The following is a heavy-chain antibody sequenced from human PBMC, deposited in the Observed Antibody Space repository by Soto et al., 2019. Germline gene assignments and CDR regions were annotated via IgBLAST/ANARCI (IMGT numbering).Heavy chain of an antibody. CDR3: AHSGNYYDSSGYSRPFDY. CDR2: IYWNDDK. CDR1: GFSLSTSGVG. V-gene: IGHV2-5*01. D-gene: IGHD3-22*01. J-gene: IGHJ4*02. Sequence: QITLKESGPTLVKPTQTLTLTCTFSGFSLSTSGVGVGWIRQPPGKALEWLALIYWNDDKRYSPSLKSRLTITKDTSKNQVVLTMTNMDPVDTATYYCAHSGNYYDSSGYSRPFDYWGQGTLVTVSS.